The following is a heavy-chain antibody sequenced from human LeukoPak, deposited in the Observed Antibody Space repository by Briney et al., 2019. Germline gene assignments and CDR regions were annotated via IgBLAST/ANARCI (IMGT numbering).Heavy chain of an antibody. CDR3: ARQDDSDHGDPNWFGP. Sequence: SETLSLTCTVSGGSIIDSNSYWGWIRQPPGEGLEWIGSISASGRTYYNPSLKSRVTVSVDTSRNQFSLTLSAATAADTAVYYCARQDDSDHGDPNWFGPWGQGTLVTVSS. D-gene: IGHD4-17*01. V-gene: IGHV4-39*01. CDR2: ISASGRT. J-gene: IGHJ5*02. CDR1: GGSIIDSNSY.